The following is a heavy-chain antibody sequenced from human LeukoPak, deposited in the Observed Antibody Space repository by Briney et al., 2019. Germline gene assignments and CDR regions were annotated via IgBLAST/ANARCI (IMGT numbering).Heavy chain of an antibody. CDR1: GFTFSSYA. CDR3: ASSSYGDKHFDY. D-gene: IGHD4-17*01. J-gene: IGHJ4*02. Sequence: GGSLRLSCAASGFTFSSYAMRWVRQAPGKGLEWVAVISYDGSNKYYADSVKGRFTISRDNSKNTLYLQMNSLRAEDTAVYYCASSSYGDKHFDYWGQGTLVTVSS. V-gene: IGHV3-30-3*01. CDR2: ISYDGSNK.